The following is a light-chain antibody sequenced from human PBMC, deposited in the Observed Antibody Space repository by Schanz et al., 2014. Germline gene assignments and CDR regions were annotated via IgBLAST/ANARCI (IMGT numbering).Light chain of an antibody. J-gene: IGLJ1*01. CDR1: SSDVGTYSF. CDR2: DVS. V-gene: IGLV2-14*02. CDR3: SSYTSSTTPFV. Sequence: QSALTQPASVSGSPGQSITISCTGTSSDVGTYSFISWYQHHPGKAPKLMIYDVSNRPSGVSNRFSGSKSGNTASLTISGLQAEDEADYYCSSYTSSTTPFVFGTGTKLTVL.